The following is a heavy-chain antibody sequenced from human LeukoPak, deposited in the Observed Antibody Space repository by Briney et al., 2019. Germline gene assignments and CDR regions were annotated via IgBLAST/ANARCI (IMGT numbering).Heavy chain of an antibody. J-gene: IGHJ3*02. CDR2: ISYDGSNK. Sequence: GGSLRLSCAASGFTFSSYGMHWVRQAPGKGPEWVAVISYDGSNKYYADSVKGRFTISRDNSKNTLYLQMNSLRAEDTAVYYCAKGLFHCSGGSCYTDDAFDIWGQGTMVTVSS. V-gene: IGHV3-30*18. D-gene: IGHD2-15*01. CDR1: GFTFSSYG. CDR3: AKGLFHCSGGSCYTDDAFDI.